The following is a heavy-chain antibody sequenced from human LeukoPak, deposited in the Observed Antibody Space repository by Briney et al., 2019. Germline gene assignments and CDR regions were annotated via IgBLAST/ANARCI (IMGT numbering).Heavy chain of an antibody. CDR3: VRGVGLYDSIGYFDY. V-gene: IGHV3-66*01. J-gene: IGHJ4*02. Sequence: GGSLRLSCAASGFTVSSNYMSWVRQAPGKGLEWVSVISSGGSTNYADSVKGRFTISRDNSKNALYLQMNSLRAEDTAVYYCVRGVGLYDSIGYFDYWGQGTLVTVSS. D-gene: IGHD3-22*01. CDR2: ISSGGST. CDR1: GFTVSSNY.